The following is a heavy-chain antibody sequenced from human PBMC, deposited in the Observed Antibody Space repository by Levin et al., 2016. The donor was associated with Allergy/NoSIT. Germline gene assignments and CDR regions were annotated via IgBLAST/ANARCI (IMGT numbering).Heavy chain of an antibody. J-gene: IGHJ3*02. CDR2: ISAYNGNT. D-gene: IGHD6-19*01. Sequence: ASVKVSCKASGYTFTSYGISWVRQAPGQGLEWMGWISAYNGNTNYAQKLQGRVTMTTDTSTSTAYMELRSLRSDDTAVYYCARDWDSSGWFDAFDIWGQGTMVTVSS. CDR3: ARDWDSSGWFDAFDI. CDR1: GYTFTSYG. V-gene: IGHV1-18*01.